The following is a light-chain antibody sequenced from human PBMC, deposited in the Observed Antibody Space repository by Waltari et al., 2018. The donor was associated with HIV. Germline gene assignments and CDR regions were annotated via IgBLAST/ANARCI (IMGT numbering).Light chain of an antibody. J-gene: IGLJ2*01. CDR1: TGPVLIGHY. CDR2: SST. V-gene: IGLV7-43*01. Sequence: QAVVTQEPSVTVSPGGTVTLNCTSATGPVLIGHYANWFQPRPRQAPRPLIYSSTRRHSFTPERFSVYLFDDRAALSLSTVWPEDEAVYYCMLFFRSSYLFGGGTKVTVL. CDR3: MLFFRSSYL.